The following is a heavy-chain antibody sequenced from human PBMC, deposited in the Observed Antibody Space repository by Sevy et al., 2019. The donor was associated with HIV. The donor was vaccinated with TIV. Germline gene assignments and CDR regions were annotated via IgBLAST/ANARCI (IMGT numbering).Heavy chain of an antibody. CDR3: VKDRYFTNSFWLVFDY. CDR2: ISSNGGST. V-gene: IGHV3-64D*06. J-gene: IGHJ4*02. Sequence: GGSLRLSCSASGFTFSSYTMHWVRQAPGKGLEYVSAISSNGGSTYYADSVKGRFTISRDNSKNTLYLQMGSLRAEDKAIYFCVKDRYFTNSFWLVFDYWGQGTLVTVSS. D-gene: IGHD2-8*01. CDR1: GFTFSSYT.